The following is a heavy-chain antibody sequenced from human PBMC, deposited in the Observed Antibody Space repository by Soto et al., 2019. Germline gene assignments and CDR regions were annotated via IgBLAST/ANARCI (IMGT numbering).Heavy chain of an antibody. CDR3: ALQNGDTAMVSLDY. D-gene: IGHD5-18*01. V-gene: IGHV4-30-4*01. CDR2: IYYSGST. CDR1: GGSISSGGYY. J-gene: IGHJ4*02. Sequence: ASETLSLTCTVSGGSISSGGYYWSWIRQPPGKGLEWIGYIYYSGSTYYKPSLKSRVTISVDTSKNQFSLKLSSVTAADTAVYYCALQNGDTAMVSLDYWGQGTLVTVS.